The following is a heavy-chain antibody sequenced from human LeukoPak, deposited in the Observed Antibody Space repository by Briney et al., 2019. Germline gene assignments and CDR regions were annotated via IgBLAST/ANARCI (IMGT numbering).Heavy chain of an antibody. D-gene: IGHD1-1*01. J-gene: IGHJ3*02. CDR2: ISGSGGST. CDR1: VVSFSGYY. CDR3: AKGGTPSAFDI. Sequence: PSETLSLTCAVYVVSFSGYYWSWVRQAPGKGLEWVSAISGSGGSTYYADSVKGRFTISRDNSKNTLYLQMNSLRAEDTAVYYCAKGGTPSAFDIWGQGTMVTVPS. V-gene: IGHV3-23*01.